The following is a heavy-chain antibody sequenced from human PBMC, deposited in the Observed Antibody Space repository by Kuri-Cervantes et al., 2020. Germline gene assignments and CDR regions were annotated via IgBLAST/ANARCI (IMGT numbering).Heavy chain of an antibody. D-gene: IGHD3-22*01. CDR3: ARLRGYRRRDPFDI. CDR2: VYYTGNT. Sequence: ESLKISCTVSGGSIDRSSYHWGWIRQLPGKGLEWIASVYYTGNTYYNLSPRSRVATSVDTSKNQFPLKLSSVTATDTALYYCARLRGYRRRDPFDIWGRGIMVTVSS. V-gene: IGHV4-39*01. CDR1: GGSIDRSSYH. J-gene: IGHJ3*02.